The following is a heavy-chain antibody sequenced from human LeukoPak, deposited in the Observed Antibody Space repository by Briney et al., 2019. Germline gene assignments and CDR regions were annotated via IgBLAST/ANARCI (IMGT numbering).Heavy chain of an antibody. CDR3: ARGRGNLVQYYFDY. CDR2: TRNKANSYTT. V-gene: IGHV3-72*01. Sequence: PGGSLILSCAASGFTFSDHYMDWVRQAPGKGLEWVGRTRNKANSYTTEYAASVKGRFTISRDDSKNSLYLQMNSLKTEDTAVYYCARGRGNLVQYYFDYWGQGTLVTVSS. CDR1: GFTFSDHY. D-gene: IGHD4-23*01. J-gene: IGHJ4*02.